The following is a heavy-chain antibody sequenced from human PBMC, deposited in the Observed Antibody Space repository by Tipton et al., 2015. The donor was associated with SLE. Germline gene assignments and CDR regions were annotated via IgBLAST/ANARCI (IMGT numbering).Heavy chain of an antibody. J-gene: IGHJ3*02. Sequence: QSGAEVKKPGASVKVACKASGYTFTNYYIHWVRQAPGQRLAWMGIINPSGAITVYAQEFQGRVIMTRDTSTSTVFMELSSLRSEDTALYYCARGTMERVTDVLDIWGQGTNVTVSS. D-gene: IGHD4-23*01. CDR3: ARGTMERVTDVLDI. CDR1: GYTFTNYY. V-gene: IGHV1-46*01. CDR2: INPSGAIT.